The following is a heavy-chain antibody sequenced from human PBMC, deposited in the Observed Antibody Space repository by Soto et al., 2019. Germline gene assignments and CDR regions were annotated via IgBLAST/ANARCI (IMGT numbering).Heavy chain of an antibody. D-gene: IGHD2-2*01. CDR2: LSGRGGNT. Sequence: GGTLRLSCAASGLTFWVYHMAWIRKATGKRMKRVTGLSGRGGNTFFADSLKARFTISRDISEDFLYLQMNSLRAEDTAIYYFVIPPSYCSGTSCYVSFDFWGRGTMVTVS. CDR3: VIPPSYCSGTSCYVSFDF. V-gene: IGHV3-23*01. CDR1: GLTFWVYH. J-gene: IGHJ3*01.